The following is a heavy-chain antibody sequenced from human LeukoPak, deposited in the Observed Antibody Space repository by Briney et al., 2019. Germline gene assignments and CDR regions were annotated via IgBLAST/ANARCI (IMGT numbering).Heavy chain of an antibody. CDR1: GFTFSSYA. CDR2: ISSNGGST. V-gene: IGHV3-64*01. Sequence: GGSLRLSCAASGFTFSSYAMHWVRQAPGKGLEYVSAISSNGGSTYYANSVKGRFTISRDNSKNTLYLQMGSLRAEDMAVYYCARGHYGDYSYYYYYYMDVWGKGTTVTVSS. J-gene: IGHJ6*03. D-gene: IGHD4-17*01. CDR3: ARGHYGDYSYYYYYYMDV.